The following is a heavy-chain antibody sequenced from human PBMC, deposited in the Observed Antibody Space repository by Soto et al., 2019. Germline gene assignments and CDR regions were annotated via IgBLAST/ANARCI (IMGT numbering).Heavy chain of an antibody. CDR3: ARGYCSGGSCWDPSFDY. V-gene: IGHV3-74*01. CDR1: GFTFSSYW. Sequence: GRSLRLSCAASGFTFSSYWMHWVRQAPGKGLVWVSRINSDGSSTNYADSVKGRFTISRDNAKNTLFPQMNSLRAEDTALYYCARGYCSGGSCWDPSFDYWGQGTLVTVSS. D-gene: IGHD2-15*01. J-gene: IGHJ4*02. CDR2: INSDGSST.